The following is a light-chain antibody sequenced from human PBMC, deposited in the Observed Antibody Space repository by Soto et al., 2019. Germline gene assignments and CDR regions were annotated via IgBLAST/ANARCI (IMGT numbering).Light chain of an antibody. Sequence: DIQMTQSPSTLSASVGDRVTITCRASQTINTWLAWYQQKPGKAPQVQIYRASSLESGVPPRFSGSGSGTEFTLTINSLQPDDFATYYCQQYKSYPLTFGGGTKVDI. J-gene: IGKJ4*01. CDR3: QQYKSYPLT. V-gene: IGKV1-5*01. CDR2: RAS. CDR1: QTINTW.